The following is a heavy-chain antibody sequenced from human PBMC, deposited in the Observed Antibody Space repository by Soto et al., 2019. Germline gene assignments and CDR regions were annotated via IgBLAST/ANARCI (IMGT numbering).Heavy chain of an antibody. V-gene: IGHV3-23*01. Sequence: GGSLRLSCASSGFTFSSYAMSWVRQAPGKGLEWVSTISGSGGSTHYADSVKGRFTISRDNSKNTLYLQMNSLRAEDTAVYYCAKFYGRNSAHTYTLDPWGQGTLVTVSS. D-gene: IGHD4-17*01. J-gene: IGHJ5*02. CDR3: AKFYGRNSAHTYTLDP. CDR2: ISGSGGST. CDR1: GFTFSSYA.